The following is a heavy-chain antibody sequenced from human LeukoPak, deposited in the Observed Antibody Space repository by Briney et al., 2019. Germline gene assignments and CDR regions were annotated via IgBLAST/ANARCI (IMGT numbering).Heavy chain of an antibody. CDR2: ISGSGSDI. CDR3: ARSKRKTDSRLVASAGDF. CDR1: GFTFSSYE. J-gene: IGHJ4*02. Sequence: GGSLRLSCVVSGFTFSSYEMNWVRQAPGKGLEWISYISGSGSDIYYADSVKGRFTLSRDNANNSLYLQMNSLRAEDTAVYYCARSKRKTDSRLVASAGDFWGQGTLVTVSS. D-gene: IGHD6-13*01. V-gene: IGHV3-48*03.